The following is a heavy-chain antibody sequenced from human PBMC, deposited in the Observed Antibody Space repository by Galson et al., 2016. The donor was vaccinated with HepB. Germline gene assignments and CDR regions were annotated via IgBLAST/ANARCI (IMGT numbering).Heavy chain of an antibody. Sequence: SLRLSCAASGFTFSPYGFHWVRQAPGKGLEWVALIWNDGINKYYADSVKGRFTFTRDNSKNTLYLQMNSLRAEDTAVYFCARGNYGDYDYFYYYMDVWGKGTTVIVSS. D-gene: IGHD4-17*01. CDR2: IWNDGINK. J-gene: IGHJ6*03. V-gene: IGHV3-33*01. CDR3: ARGNYGDYDYFYYYMDV. CDR1: GFTFSPYG.